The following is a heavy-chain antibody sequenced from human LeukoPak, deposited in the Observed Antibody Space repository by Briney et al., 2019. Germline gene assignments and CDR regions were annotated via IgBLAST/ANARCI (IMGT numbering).Heavy chain of an antibody. D-gene: IGHD3-22*01. CDR1: GFTFTSSA. CDR3: ARGIIPYYDSSGYYFDY. CDR2: IVVGSGNT. Sequence: SVKVSCKDSGFTFTSSAMQWVRQARGQRLEWIGWIVVGSGNTNYAQKFQERVTITRDMSTSTAYMELSSLRSEDTAVYYCARGIIPYYDSSGYYFDYWGQGTLVTVSS. V-gene: IGHV1-58*02. J-gene: IGHJ4*02.